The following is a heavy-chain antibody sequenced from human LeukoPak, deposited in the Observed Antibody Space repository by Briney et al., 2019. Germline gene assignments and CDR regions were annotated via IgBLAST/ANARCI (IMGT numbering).Heavy chain of an antibody. D-gene: IGHD3-10*01. Sequence: PGGSLRLSCAASGFTFSSYSMNWVRQAPGKGLEWVAVISFDGSHKYYADSVKGRYTISRDNSKNTLYLEMNSLRAEYTAVYYCATLSSRYYYGSGSPAIDYWGQGTLVTVSS. CDR1: GFTFSSYS. CDR3: ATLSSRYYYGSGSPAIDY. CDR2: ISFDGSHK. J-gene: IGHJ4*02. V-gene: IGHV3-30*03.